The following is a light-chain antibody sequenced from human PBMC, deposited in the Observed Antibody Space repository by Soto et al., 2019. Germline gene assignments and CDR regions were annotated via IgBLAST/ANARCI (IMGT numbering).Light chain of an antibody. CDR2: SAS. CDR1: QSISTY. Sequence: DIQMTQSPSSLSASVPDKVTITCRASQSISTYLNWYQQKPGQAPQLLIYSASNLQSGVPSRFSGSGSGTEFTLTISSLQPQDFAAYYCQQSYTTPVTFGQGTRLEIK. J-gene: IGKJ5*01. CDR3: QQSYTTPVT. V-gene: IGKV1-39*01.